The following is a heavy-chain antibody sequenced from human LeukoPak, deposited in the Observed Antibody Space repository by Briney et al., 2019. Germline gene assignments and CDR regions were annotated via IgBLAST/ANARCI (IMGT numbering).Heavy chain of an antibody. V-gene: IGHV3-30*04. Sequence: GGCLRLSCAASGLTFNNYTMYWVRQTPGKGLEWVAVTSYDGSNKYYADSVKGRFTISRDNAKNSLSLQMNSLRAEDTAVYYCARRDHGDYGEEYWGQGTLVTVSS. CDR3: ARRDHGDYGEEY. CDR1: GLTFNNYT. J-gene: IGHJ4*02. D-gene: IGHD4-17*01. CDR2: TSYDGSNK.